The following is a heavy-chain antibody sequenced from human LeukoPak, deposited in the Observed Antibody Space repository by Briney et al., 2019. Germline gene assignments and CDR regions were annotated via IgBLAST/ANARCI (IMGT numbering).Heavy chain of an antibody. Sequence: ASETLSFTCIVSGGSISSGGHYWGWIRQPPGKGLEWIGSIYYSGSTYYNPSLNSRVTMFIDMSKNHFSLKMSSVTATDTAVYYCARLVCGGGSCPAEFDYWGQGTLVTVSS. J-gene: IGHJ4*02. CDR1: GGSISSGGHY. V-gene: IGHV4-39*02. D-gene: IGHD2-15*01. CDR3: ARLVCGGGSCPAEFDY. CDR2: IYYSGST.